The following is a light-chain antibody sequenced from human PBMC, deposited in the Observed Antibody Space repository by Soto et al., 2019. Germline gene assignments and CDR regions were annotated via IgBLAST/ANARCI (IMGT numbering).Light chain of an antibody. V-gene: IGKV3-15*01. CDR2: GAS. CDR1: QSVSSN. J-gene: IGKJ1*01. Sequence: EIVLTQSPGTLSVSPGERATLSCRASQSVSSNLAWYQQRPGQSPRLLIYGASSRATGIPARFSGSGSGTDFTLTISSLQSEDVAVYYCQQYSNWPPAWTFGQGTKVDIE. CDR3: QQYSNWPPAWT.